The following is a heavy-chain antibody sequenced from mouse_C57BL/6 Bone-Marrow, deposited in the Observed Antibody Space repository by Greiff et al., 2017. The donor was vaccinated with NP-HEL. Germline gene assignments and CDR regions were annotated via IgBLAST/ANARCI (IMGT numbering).Heavy chain of an antibody. CDR3: AGRGIYYGYDVGYFDV. CDR1: GFTFSDYG. D-gene: IGHD2-2*01. Sequence: EVQLQESGGGLVKPGGSLKLSCAASGFTFSDYGMHWVRQAPEKGLEWVAYISSGSSTIYYADTVKGRFTISRDNAKNTLFLQMTSLRSEDTAMYYCAGRGIYYGYDVGYFDVWGTGTTVTVSS. CDR2: ISSGSSTI. V-gene: IGHV5-17*01. J-gene: IGHJ1*03.